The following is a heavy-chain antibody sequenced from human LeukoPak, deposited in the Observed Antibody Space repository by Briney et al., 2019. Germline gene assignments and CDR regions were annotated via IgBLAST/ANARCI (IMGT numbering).Heavy chain of an antibody. J-gene: IGHJ4*02. Sequence: GGSLKLSCGASGFTFSNAWMSWVRQAPGKGLEWVGRIKSKTESGTRDFAAPAKGRFTISRDDSKNTLYLQMNSLKTEDTAVYYCKGEDTAMATSFDYWGQGTLVTVSS. CDR3: KGEDTAMATSFDY. CDR2: IKSKTESGTR. CDR1: GFTFSNAW. D-gene: IGHD5-18*01. V-gene: IGHV3-15*01.